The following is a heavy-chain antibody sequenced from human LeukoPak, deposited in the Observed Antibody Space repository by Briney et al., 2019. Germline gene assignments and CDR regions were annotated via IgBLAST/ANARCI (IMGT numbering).Heavy chain of an antibody. Sequence: SETLSLTCTASGGSISSSSYYWGWIRQPPGKGLEWIGSIYYSGSTYYNPSLKSRVTISVDTSKNQFSLKLSSVTAADTAVYYCARQEYYFDYEGQGTLVTVSS. CDR1: GGSISSSSYY. CDR2: IYYSGST. CDR3: ARQEYYFDY. V-gene: IGHV4-39*01. D-gene: IGHD3-10*01. J-gene: IGHJ4*02.